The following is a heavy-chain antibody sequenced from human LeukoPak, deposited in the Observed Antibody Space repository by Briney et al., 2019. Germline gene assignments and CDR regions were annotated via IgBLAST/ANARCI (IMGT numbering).Heavy chain of an antibody. J-gene: IGHJ4*02. CDR1: GFTFSPYW. V-gene: IGHV3-74*01. Sequence: GGSLRLSCAASGFTFSPYWMHWVRQAPGKGLVWVSRIKSDGSSTNYADSVKGRFTISRDNAKNTLYLQMNSLRAEDTAVYYCVRDGDACNFDCWGQGTLVVVSS. D-gene: IGHD5-24*01. CDR2: IKSDGSST. CDR3: VRDGDACNFDC.